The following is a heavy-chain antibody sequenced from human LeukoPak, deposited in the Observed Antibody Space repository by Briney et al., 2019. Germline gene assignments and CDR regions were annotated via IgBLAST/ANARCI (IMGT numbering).Heavy chain of an antibody. Sequence: SETLSLTCTVSGGSVSSGSYYWSWIRQPPGKGLEWIGYIYYSGSTNYNPSLKSRVTISVDTSKNQFSLKLSSVTAADTAVYYCARTGGYNYGFLDYWGQGTLVTVSS. D-gene: IGHD5-18*01. V-gene: IGHV4-61*01. CDR2: IYYSGST. CDR1: GGSVSSGSYY. CDR3: ARTGGYNYGFLDY. J-gene: IGHJ4*02.